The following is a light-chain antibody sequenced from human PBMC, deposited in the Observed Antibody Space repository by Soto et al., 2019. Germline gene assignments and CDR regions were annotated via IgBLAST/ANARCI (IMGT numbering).Light chain of an antibody. J-gene: IGLJ3*02. CDR1: SSDVGAYNL. V-gene: IGLV2-11*01. CDR2: DVS. CDR3: CSYAGSYTLV. Sequence: QSALTQPRSVSGSPGQSGTISCAGTSSDVGAYNLVSWYQQHSGKVPKLSIYDVSRRPSGVPDRFSGSKSGNTASLAISGLQADDEADYYCCSYAGSYTLVFGGGTQLTVL.